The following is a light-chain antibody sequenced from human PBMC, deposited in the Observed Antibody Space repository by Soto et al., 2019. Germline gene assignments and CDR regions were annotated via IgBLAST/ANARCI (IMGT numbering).Light chain of an antibody. J-gene: IGLJ1*01. Sequence: QSALTQPASVSGSPGESITISCTGTNSDVAAYNFVSWYQQHPGKVPNLLIFGDSRRPSGVSDRFSGSKSGNTASLTISGLQSEDEGDYYCISYTRSSTHVFGSGTKLTVL. CDR3: ISYTRSSTHV. V-gene: IGLV2-14*03. CDR1: NSDVAAYNF. CDR2: GDS.